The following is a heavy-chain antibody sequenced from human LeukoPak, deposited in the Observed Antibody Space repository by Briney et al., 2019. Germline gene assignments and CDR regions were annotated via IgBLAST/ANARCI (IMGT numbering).Heavy chain of an antibody. J-gene: IGHJ4*02. CDR3: ARSRLGLVGY. Sequence: SETLSLTCAVSGGSISSGGYSWSWLRQPPGKGLEWIGYIYHSGSTYYNPSLKSRVTISVDRSKNQFSLKLSSVTAADTAVYYCARSRLGLVGYWGQGTLVTVSS. V-gene: IGHV4-30-2*01. CDR1: GGSISSGGYS. CDR2: IYHSGST. D-gene: IGHD6-19*01.